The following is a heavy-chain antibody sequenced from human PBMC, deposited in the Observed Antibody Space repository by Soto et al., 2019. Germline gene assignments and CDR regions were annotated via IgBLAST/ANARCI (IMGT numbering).Heavy chain of an antibody. CDR3: VSDSPSIGIDN. Sequence: SEPLSLTCTVSGGSISSSDYYWGWIRQPPGKGLEWIGNIYYSGSASYNPSLKSRVTISVDTSKNQVSLKLSSVTAADTAVYNCVSDSPSIGIDNWGQGTLLTISS. J-gene: IGHJ4*02. V-gene: IGHV4-39*01. D-gene: IGHD2-21*01. CDR2: IYYSGSA. CDR1: GGSISSSDYY.